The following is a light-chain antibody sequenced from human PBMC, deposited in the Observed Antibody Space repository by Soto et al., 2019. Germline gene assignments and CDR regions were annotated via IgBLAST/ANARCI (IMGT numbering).Light chain of an antibody. CDR2: GAS. CDR1: QTVRNNY. J-gene: IGKJ1*01. Sequence: EFVLTQSPGTLSLSPGERATLSCRASQTVRNNYLAWYQQKPGQAPRLLIYGASNRATGTPDRFSGSGSGTDFTLTISRLEPEDFAVYYCQQYDNLSWTFGQGTKVDIK. V-gene: IGKV3-20*01. CDR3: QQYDNLSWT.